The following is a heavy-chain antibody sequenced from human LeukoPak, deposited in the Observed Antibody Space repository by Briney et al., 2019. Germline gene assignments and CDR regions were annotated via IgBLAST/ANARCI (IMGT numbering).Heavy chain of an antibody. CDR3: ATPPYNYGLILDY. Sequence: GGSLRLSCAASGFPFSTYAMNWVRQAPGKGLEWVSAIRASDYSTYYADSVTGRFTISRDNSKNTVHLQMNSLRAEDTAVYYCATPPYNYGLILDYWGQGTLVTVSS. CDR1: GFPFSTYA. D-gene: IGHD5-18*01. CDR2: IRASDYST. V-gene: IGHV3-23*01. J-gene: IGHJ4*02.